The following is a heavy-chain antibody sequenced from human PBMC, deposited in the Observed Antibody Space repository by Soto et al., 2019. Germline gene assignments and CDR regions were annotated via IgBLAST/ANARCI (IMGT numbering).Heavy chain of an antibody. D-gene: IGHD1-7*01. J-gene: IGHJ4*02. Sequence: QVQLQESGPGLVKPSGTLSLTCAVSGGSFTSNNWWTWVRQPPGQGLEWIGEIYRTGSTNYNPSLNSRVTISLDKSENQLSLKETSLTAADTAVYYGASRDPGTSVDYWGQGTLVTVSS. CDR2: IYRTGST. CDR3: ASRDPGTSVDY. CDR1: GGSFTSNNW. V-gene: IGHV4-4*02.